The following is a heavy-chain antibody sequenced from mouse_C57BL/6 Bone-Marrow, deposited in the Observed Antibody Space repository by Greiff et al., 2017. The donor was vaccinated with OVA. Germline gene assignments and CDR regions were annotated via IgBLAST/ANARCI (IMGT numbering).Heavy chain of an antibody. CDR2: IDPSDSYT. J-gene: IGHJ4*01. CDR3: ARWNSEGYYAMDY. Sequence: VQLQQPGAELVRPGTSVKLSCKASGYTFTSYWMHWVKQRPGQGLEWIGVIDPSDSYTNYTQKFKGKATLTVDTSSSTAYMQLSSLTSEDSAVYYCARWNSEGYYAMDYWGQGTSVTVSS. CDR1: GYTFTSYW. V-gene: IGHV1-59*01.